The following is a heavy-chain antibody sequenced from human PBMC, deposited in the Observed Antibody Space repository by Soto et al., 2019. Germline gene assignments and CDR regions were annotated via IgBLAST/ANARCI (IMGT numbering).Heavy chain of an antibody. Sequence: PGXSRRLSCAASGFTFSNYALSWVRQAPGKGLEWVSLVSATAGTTYYTDSVKGRFTISRDNSRNTVYLQMNSLRADDTAVYYCAKDRLAGGFDYWGQGTLVTVSS. V-gene: IGHV3-23*01. CDR1: GFTFSNYA. CDR2: VSATAGTT. CDR3: AKDRLAGGFDY. J-gene: IGHJ4*02. D-gene: IGHD3-16*01.